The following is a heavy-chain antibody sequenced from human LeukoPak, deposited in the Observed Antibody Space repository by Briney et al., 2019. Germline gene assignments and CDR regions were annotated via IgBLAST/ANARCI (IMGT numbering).Heavy chain of an antibody. V-gene: IGHV3-23*01. CDR3: AKGTYYYDSSGYYSPFDY. Sequence: GGSLRLSCAASGFTFSNYGLSWVRQAPGKGLEWVSGITGSGGSTYYADSVKGRFTISRDNSKNTLYLQMNSLRAEDTAVYYCAKGTYYYDSSGYYSPFDYWGQGTLVTVSS. CDR2: ITGSGGST. J-gene: IGHJ4*02. D-gene: IGHD3-22*01. CDR1: GFTFSNYG.